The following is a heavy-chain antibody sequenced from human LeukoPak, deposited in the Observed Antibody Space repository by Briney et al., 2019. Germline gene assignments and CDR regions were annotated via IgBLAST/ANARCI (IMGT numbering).Heavy chain of an antibody. D-gene: IGHD1-26*01. J-gene: IGHJ5*02. CDR3: ARGVGAISSWFDP. V-gene: IGHV1-2*02. Sequence: ASVKVSCKASGYTFTGYYMHWVRQAPGQGLEWMGWINPNSGGTNYAQKFQGRVTMTRDTSISTAYMELSRLRSDDTAVYYCARGVGAISSWFDPWGQGTLVTVSS. CDR1: GYTFTGYY. CDR2: INPNSGGT.